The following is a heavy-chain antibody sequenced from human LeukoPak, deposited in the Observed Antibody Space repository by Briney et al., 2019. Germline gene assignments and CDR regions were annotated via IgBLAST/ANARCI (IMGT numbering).Heavy chain of an antibody. CDR2: IKQDGSEK. Sequence: GGSLRLSCAASGFTFSSYWMSWVRQAPGKGLEWVANIKQDGSEKYYVDSVKGRFTISRGNAKNSLYLQMNGLRAEDTAVYYCAREYHGCPGDYWGQGTLVTVSS. D-gene: IGHD2-2*01. CDR1: GFTFSSYW. V-gene: IGHV3-7*01. CDR3: AREYHGCPGDY. J-gene: IGHJ4*02.